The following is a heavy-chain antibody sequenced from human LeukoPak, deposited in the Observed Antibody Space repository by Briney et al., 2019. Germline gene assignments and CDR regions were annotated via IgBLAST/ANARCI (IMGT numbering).Heavy chain of an antibody. CDR2: INPNSGGT. V-gene: IGHV1-2*02. Sequence: ASVKVSCKASGYTFTGYYMHWVRQAPGQGLEWMGWINPNSGGTNYAQKFQGRVTMTRDTSISTAYMELSRLRSDDTAVYYCARDTFVGGSRHSDYWGQGTLVTVSS. CDR3: ARDTFVGGSRHSDY. J-gene: IGHJ4*02. CDR1: GYTFTGYY. D-gene: IGHD4-23*01.